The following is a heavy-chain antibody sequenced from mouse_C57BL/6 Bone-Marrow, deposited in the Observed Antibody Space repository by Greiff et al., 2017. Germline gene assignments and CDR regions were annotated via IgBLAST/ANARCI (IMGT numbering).Heavy chain of an antibody. CDR3: THYGNSYGDFDY. D-gene: IGHD1-1*01. CDR1: GFNIKDDY. V-gene: IGHV14-4*01. CDR2: IDPENGDT. J-gene: IGHJ2*01. Sequence: VQLQQSGAELVRPGASVKLSCTASGFNIKDDYMHWVKQRPEQGLEWIGWIDPENGDTEYASKFQGKATITADTSSNTAYLQLSSLTSEDTAVYYCTHYGNSYGDFDYWGQGTTLTVSS.